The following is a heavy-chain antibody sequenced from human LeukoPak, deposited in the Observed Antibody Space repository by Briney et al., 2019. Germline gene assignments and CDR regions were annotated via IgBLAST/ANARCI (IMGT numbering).Heavy chain of an antibody. V-gene: IGHV3-33*01. CDR2: IWNDGSKM. CDR3: ARDVADAFDI. CDR1: GYSFSNNG. D-gene: IGHD2-15*01. Sequence: GRSLRLSCATSGYSFSNNGMHWVRQAPGKGLEWVAVIWNDGSKMYYADSVKGRFTISRDSSKSTLYLQLNSLRVEDTAVYYCARDVADAFDIWGQGTMVTVSS. J-gene: IGHJ3*02.